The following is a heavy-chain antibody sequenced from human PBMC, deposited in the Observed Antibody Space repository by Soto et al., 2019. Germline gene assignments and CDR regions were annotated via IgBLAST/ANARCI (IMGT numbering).Heavy chain of an antibody. CDR3: ARDRDLTIFGVVIIPGYYYGMDV. Sequence: SETLSLTCTVAGGSISSYYWSWIRQPPGKGLEWIGYIYYSGSTNYNPSLKSRVTISVDTSKNQFSLKLSSVTAADTAVYYCARDRDLTIFGVVIIPGYYYGMDVWGQGTTVT. D-gene: IGHD3-3*01. J-gene: IGHJ6*02. V-gene: IGHV4-59*12. CDR2: IYYSGST. CDR1: GGSISSYY.